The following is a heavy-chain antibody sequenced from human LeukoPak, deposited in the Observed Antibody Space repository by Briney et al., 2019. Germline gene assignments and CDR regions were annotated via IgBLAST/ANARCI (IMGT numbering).Heavy chain of an antibody. CDR2: ITSSSSYI. J-gene: IGHJ4*02. V-gene: IGHV3-21*01. D-gene: IGHD6-13*01. CDR1: GFTFSRYS. CDR3: AISDMAAAGIDY. Sequence: GGSLRLSCAASGFTFSRYSMNWVRQAPGKGLEWVSSITSSSSYIYYADSVKGRFTVSRDNAKNSLYLQMNSLRAEDTAVYYCAISDMAAAGIDYWGQGTLVTVSS.